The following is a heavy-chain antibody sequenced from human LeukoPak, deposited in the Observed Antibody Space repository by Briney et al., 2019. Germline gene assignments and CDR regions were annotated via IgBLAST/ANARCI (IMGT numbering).Heavy chain of an antibody. Sequence: GGSLRLSCAASGFTFSSYGMHWVRQAPGKGLEWVAVIWYDGSNKYYADSVKGRFTISRDNSKNTLYLQMNSLRAEDTAVYYCARDQRGSSGMDVWGQGTTVTVSS. CDR2: IWYDGSNK. D-gene: IGHD5-12*01. CDR3: ARDQRGSSGMDV. CDR1: GFTFSSYG. J-gene: IGHJ6*02. V-gene: IGHV3-33*01.